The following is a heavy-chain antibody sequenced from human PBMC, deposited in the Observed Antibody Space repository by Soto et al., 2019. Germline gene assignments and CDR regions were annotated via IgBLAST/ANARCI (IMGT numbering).Heavy chain of an antibody. CDR3: TAPEAAAGISYYYYGMDV. D-gene: IGHD6-13*01. CDR2: IKSKTDGGTT. CDR1: GFPFSTAW. Sequence: GGSLRLSCSASGFPFSTAWLNLVRLAQAQGLEWVGRIKSKTDGGTTDYAAPVKGRFTISRDDSKNTLYLQMNSLKTEDTAVYYCTAPEAAAGISYYYYGMDVWGQGTTVTVSS. V-gene: IGHV3-15*07. J-gene: IGHJ6*02.